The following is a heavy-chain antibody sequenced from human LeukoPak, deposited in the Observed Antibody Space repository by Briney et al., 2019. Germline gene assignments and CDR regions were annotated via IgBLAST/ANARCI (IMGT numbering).Heavy chain of an antibody. Sequence: PGGSLRLSCAGSGFTFSSHAMSWVRQAPGKGLEWVSAMSGSGGSTYYADSVKGRFTISRDNAKNSVYLQMNSLRAEDTAVYYCVRDTLPFDYWGQGTLVTVSS. CDR2: MSGSGGST. D-gene: IGHD2-2*01. V-gene: IGHV3-23*01. CDR1: GFTFSSHA. J-gene: IGHJ4*02. CDR3: VRDTLPFDY.